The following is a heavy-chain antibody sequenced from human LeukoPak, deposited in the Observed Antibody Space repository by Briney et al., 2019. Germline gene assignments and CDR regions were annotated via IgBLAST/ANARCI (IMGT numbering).Heavy chain of an antibody. CDR2: AFWDDDN. CDR3: AHRRDYNGDWDGGLFDF. CDR1: VFSVTSRPVG. D-gene: IGHD2-21*02. J-gene: IGHJ4*02. Sequence: SGPPLVKPPETLTLTRSFSVFSVTSRPVGVGWIRQPPGKALECLGLAFWDDDNRYNPSLNSRLTVTKDTSKNQVVLTMTNMDPVDTGTYHCAHRRDYNGDWDGGLFDFWGQGILVTVSS. V-gene: IGHV2-5*02.